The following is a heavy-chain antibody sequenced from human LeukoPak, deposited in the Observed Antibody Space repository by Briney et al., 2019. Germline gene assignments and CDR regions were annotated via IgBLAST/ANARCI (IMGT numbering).Heavy chain of an antibody. V-gene: IGHV4-59*08. CDR1: GGSISSYY. D-gene: IGHD6-13*01. CDR2: IYYSGST. Sequence: PSQTLSLTCTVSGGSISSYYWSWIRQPPGKGLEWIGYIYYSGSTNYNPSLKSRVTISVDTSKNQFSLKLSSVTAADTAVYYCARHGSSWYEYFQHWGQGTLVTVSS. J-gene: IGHJ1*01. CDR3: ARHGSSWYEYFQH.